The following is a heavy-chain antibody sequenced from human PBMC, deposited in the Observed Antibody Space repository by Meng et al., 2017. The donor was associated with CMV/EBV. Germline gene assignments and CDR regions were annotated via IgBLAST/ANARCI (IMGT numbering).Heavy chain of an antibody. J-gene: IGHJ4*02. V-gene: IGHV4-30-4*08. CDR2: IYYSGST. CDR3: ARVMGPNRTPYYFDY. D-gene: IGHD1-14*01. Sequence: QGELQAAGPGLVNPSQPRSLTCIGSGGSISSGDSYWSWIRPRPGKGLEWIGYIYYSGSTYYNPSLKSRVTISVDTSKNQFSLKLSSVTAADTAVYYCARVMGPNRTPYYFDYWGQGTLVTVSS. CDR1: GGSISSGDSY.